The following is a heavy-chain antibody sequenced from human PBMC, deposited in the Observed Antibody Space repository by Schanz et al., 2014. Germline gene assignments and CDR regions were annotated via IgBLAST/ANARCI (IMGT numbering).Heavy chain of an antibody. Sequence: QVQLVQSWAEVKGPGASVKVSCKASGYTFTSYGINWLRQAPGQGLEWMGWISAYNGHTNYAQKFQGRVTMTTDTSTSTAYMELRSLRSDDTALYYCTRGGYSYALSAFDIWGQGTMVTVSS. CDR2: ISAYNGHT. CDR3: TRGGYSYALSAFDI. V-gene: IGHV1-18*01. J-gene: IGHJ3*02. CDR1: GYTFTSYG. D-gene: IGHD5-18*01.